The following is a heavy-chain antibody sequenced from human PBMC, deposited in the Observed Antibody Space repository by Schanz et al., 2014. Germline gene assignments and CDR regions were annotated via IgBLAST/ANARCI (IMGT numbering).Heavy chain of an antibody. CDR1: RSTFSSYT. V-gene: IGHV1-18*01. CDR3: ARDFSAYVGNYFDY. D-gene: IGHD5-12*01. Sequence: QVQLVQSGAEVKKPGSSVKVSCKASRSTFSSYTISWVRQARGQGLEWVGWISAYTNNTNYAQKVQGRVTMTTDTSTGTAYMELRSLRSDDTAVYYCARDFSAYVGNYFDYWGQGTLVTVSS. CDR2: ISAYTNNT. J-gene: IGHJ4*02.